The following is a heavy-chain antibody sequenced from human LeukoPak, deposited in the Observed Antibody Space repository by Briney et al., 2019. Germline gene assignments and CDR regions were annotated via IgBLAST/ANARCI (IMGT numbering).Heavy chain of an antibody. D-gene: IGHD2/OR15-2a*01. CDR3: VRQRVGYFRP. V-gene: IGHV3-30*01. J-gene: IGHJ5*02. Sequence: GRSLRLSCAASGFTFSNYAMHWVRQAPGRGLEWVALMSYDGSHQYYAGSVKGRFTISRDNSNYTVFLQMNSLRTDDTAVYFCVRQRVGYFRPWGQGTLVTVSS. CDR2: MSYDGSHQ. CDR1: GFTFSNYA.